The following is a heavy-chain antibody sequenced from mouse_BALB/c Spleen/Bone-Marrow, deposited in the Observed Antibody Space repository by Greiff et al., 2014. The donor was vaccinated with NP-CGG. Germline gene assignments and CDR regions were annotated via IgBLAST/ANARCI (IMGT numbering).Heavy chain of an antibody. CDR3: AREAYYDYDEGFAY. J-gene: IGHJ3*01. Sequence: VQGVESGPGLVKPGASVKMSCKASGYTFTSYYIHWVKQRPGQGLEWIGWIYPGDGSTKYNEKFKGKTTLTADKSSSTAYMLLSSLTSEDSAIYFCAREAYYDYDEGFAYWGQGTLVTVSA. CDR2: IYPGDGST. V-gene: IGHV1S56*01. D-gene: IGHD2-4*01. CDR1: GYTFTSYY.